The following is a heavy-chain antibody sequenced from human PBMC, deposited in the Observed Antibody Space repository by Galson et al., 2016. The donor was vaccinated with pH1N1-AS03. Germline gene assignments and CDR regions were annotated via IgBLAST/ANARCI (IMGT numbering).Heavy chain of an antibody. J-gene: IGHJ3*01. CDR1: GGSVSSNTW. Sequence: ETLSLTCDVSGGSVSSNTWWSWVRQPPGKGLEWIGEIHHRGTINYNPSLKSRVIISIDKSKNHFSLNLRPVTAADTAVYYCARKDLLNRLELLRGPFDVWGQGTMVTVSS. CDR2: IHHRGTI. V-gene: IGHV4/OR15-8*02. CDR3: ARKDLLNRLELLRGPFDV. D-gene: IGHD1-7*01.